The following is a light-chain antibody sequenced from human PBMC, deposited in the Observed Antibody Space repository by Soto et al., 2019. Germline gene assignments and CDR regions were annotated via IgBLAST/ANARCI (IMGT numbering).Light chain of an antibody. CDR1: QSVNSTF. Sequence: DIVLTQSPGTLSLSPGERATLSCRASQSVNSTFLAWYQQKPGQAPRLLIYGTSSRATGIPDRFSGSGSGTDFTLIISRLEPEDFAVYYCHQYDNLPRTFGLGTKVDVK. J-gene: IGKJ1*01. CDR2: GTS. CDR3: HQYDNLPRT. V-gene: IGKV3-20*01.